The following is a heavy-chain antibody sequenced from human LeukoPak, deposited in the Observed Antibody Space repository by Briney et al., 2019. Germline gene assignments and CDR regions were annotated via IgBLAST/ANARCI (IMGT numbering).Heavy chain of an antibody. J-gene: IGHJ5*02. D-gene: IGHD5/OR15-5a*01. CDR3: AGLGSTVEGRIDP. V-gene: IGHV1-2*02. CDR2: IGTDSGDT. Sequence: ASVKVSCKASGYHFTGYHVHWVRQAPGQGLEWMGGIGTDSGDTIKAPKFQGRVTMTRDTSINTAYMELSSLTSDDAAVYFCAGLGSTVEGRIDPWGQGTPVTVSS. CDR1: GYHFTGYH.